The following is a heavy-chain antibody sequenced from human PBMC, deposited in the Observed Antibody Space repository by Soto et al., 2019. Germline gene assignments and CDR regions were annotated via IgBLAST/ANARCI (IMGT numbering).Heavy chain of an antibody. J-gene: IGHJ6*02. V-gene: IGHV4-59*01. CDR1: GGSISSYY. D-gene: IGHD3-3*01. Sequence: PSETLSLTCTVSGGSISSYYWSWIRQPPGKGLEWIGYIYYSGSTNYNPSLKSRVTISVDTSKNQFSLKLSSVTAADTAVYYCARSLASGYYVGYYYYGMDVWGQGTTVTVS. CDR2: IYYSGST. CDR3: ARSLASGYYVGYYYYGMDV.